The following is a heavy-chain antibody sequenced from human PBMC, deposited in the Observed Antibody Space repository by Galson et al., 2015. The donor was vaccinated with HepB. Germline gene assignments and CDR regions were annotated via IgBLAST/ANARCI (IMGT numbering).Heavy chain of an antibody. J-gene: IGHJ4*02. CDR1: GYSFPTYW. Sequence: QSGAEVKKPGESLRISCWGSGYSFPTYWIAWVRQMPGRGLEWMGIIYPGDSHTRYSPSFQGQVTISADKSISAAYLQWSSLRASDSAIYYCARLSYSNVNWQYPGYYFDYWGQRILVTVSS. CDR2: IYPGDSHT. D-gene: IGHD1-1*01. CDR3: ARLSYSNVNWQYPGYYFDY. V-gene: IGHV5-51*03.